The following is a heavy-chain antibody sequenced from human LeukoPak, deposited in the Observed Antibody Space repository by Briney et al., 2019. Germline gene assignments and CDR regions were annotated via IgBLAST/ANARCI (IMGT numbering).Heavy chain of an antibody. CDR3: ARHVSRIAARPRWFDP. CDR1: GGSFSGYY. V-gene: IGHV4-34*01. D-gene: IGHD6-6*01. Sequence: SETLSLTCAVYGGSFSGYYWSWLRQPPGKGLEWIGEVNHSGSTNYNPSLKSRVTISVDTSKNQFSLKLSSVTAADTAVYYCARHVSRIAARPRWFDPWGQGTLVTVSS. CDR2: VNHSGST. J-gene: IGHJ5*02.